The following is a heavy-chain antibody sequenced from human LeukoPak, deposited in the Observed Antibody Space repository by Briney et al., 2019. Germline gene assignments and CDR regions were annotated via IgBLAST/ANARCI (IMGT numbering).Heavy chain of an antibody. J-gene: IGHJ4*02. CDR3: AKVASYSRAGRGGYYDY. V-gene: IGHV3-23*01. CDR2: ISGSGGST. CDR1: GFPFSGYA. Sequence: GGSPRLSCAASGFPFSGYAMNWVRQAPGKGLEWVSDISGSGGSTNYADSVRGRFTVSRDNSKDTLYLQMNSLRAEDAALYYCAKVASYSRAGRGGYYDYWGQGTLVSVSS. D-gene: IGHD1-1*01.